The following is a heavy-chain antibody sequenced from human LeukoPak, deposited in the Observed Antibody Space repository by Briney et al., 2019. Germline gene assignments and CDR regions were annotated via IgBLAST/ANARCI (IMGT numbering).Heavy chain of an antibody. CDR2: IKSKTDGGIT. D-gene: IGHD2-2*01. Sequence: GGSLRLSCAASVFTFSNAWMSWVPEAPRKGLEWGGRIKSKTDGGITDYAAPVKGRFTISREDSKNTLYLQMNSMNTDDTDVYYCTTAPTAGLGYCSSTSCYQYYYYYMDVWGKGTTVTVSS. J-gene: IGHJ6*03. CDR1: VFTFSNAW. CDR3: TTAPTAGLGYCSSTSCYQYYYYYMDV. V-gene: IGHV3-15*01.